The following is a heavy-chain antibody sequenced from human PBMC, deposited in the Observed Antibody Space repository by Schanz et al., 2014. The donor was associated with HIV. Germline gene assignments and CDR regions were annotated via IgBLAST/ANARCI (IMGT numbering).Heavy chain of an antibody. CDR2: ISHDGSNK. D-gene: IGHD1-1*01. Sequence: QVQLVESGGGMVLPGTSLRLSCAASGGTFSAHAFHWVRQAPGRGLEWVALISHDGSNKYYADSVKGRFTVSRDNSKNRVFLQMNSLSTEDAAVYHCARAGAHWTSCFDYWGQGTLVTVSS. CDR3: ARAGAHWTSCFDY. V-gene: IGHV3-30*03. CDR1: GGTFSAHA. J-gene: IGHJ4*02.